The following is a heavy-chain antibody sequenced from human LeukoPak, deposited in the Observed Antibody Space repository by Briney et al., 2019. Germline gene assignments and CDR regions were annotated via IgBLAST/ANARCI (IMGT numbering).Heavy chain of an antibody. CDR3: ARGHYDVLAASYKWTPDY. Sequence: PGGSLRLSCAASGFTFNTFNMNWVRQAPGKGLEWVSSITSGGDYIYYADSVKGRFTTSRDNAKNSLSLQLNSLRVEDTAVYYCARGHYDVLAASYKWTPDYWGQGTLVTVSS. J-gene: IGHJ4*02. CDR2: ITSGGDYI. D-gene: IGHD3-9*01. V-gene: IGHV3-21*01. CDR1: GFTFNTFN.